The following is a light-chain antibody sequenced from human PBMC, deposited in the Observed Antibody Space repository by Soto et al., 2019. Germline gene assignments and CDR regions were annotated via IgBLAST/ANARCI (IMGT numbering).Light chain of an antibody. CDR3: CSYVGSYSYV. CDR2: EVI. Sequence: QSVLTQPASVSGSPGQSITISCTGTSSDVGTYNYVSWYQQHSGKAPKLMIYEVIKRPSGVPDRFSGSKSGNTASLTISGLLAEDEADYYCCSYVGSYSYVFGTGTKLTVL. CDR1: SSDVGTYNY. J-gene: IGLJ1*01. V-gene: IGLV2-11*01.